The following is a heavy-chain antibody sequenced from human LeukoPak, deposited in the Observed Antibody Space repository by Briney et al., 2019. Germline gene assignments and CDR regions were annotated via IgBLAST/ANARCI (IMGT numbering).Heavy chain of an antibody. J-gene: IGHJ4*02. V-gene: IGHV4-61*03. CDR2: ISYSGST. Sequence: SETLSLTCTVSGGSVSSGSYYWSWIRQPPGKGLEWIAYISYSGSTNYNPSLRSRVTISLDTSKNHFSLKLSSVTAADTAVYYCARQNSGYDLGPFAYWGQGTLVTVSS. CDR3: ARQNSGYDLGPFAY. D-gene: IGHD5-12*01. CDR1: GGSVSSGSYY.